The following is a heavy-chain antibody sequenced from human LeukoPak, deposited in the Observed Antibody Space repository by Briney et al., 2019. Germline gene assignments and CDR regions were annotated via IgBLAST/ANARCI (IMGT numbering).Heavy chain of an antibody. Sequence: SETLSLTCAVYGGSFSSYYWSWIRQPPGKGLEWIGEINHSGSTNYNPSLKSRVTISVDTSKNQFSLKLSSVTAADTAVYYCARGDSIAAAGSYYYYYGMDVWGQGTTVTVSS. CDR3: ARGDSIAAAGSYYYYYGMDV. CDR2: INHSGST. V-gene: IGHV4-34*01. J-gene: IGHJ6*02. D-gene: IGHD6-13*01. CDR1: GGSFSSYY.